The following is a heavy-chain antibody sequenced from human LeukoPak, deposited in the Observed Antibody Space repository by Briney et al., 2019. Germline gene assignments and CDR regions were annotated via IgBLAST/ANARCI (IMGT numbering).Heavy chain of an antibody. J-gene: IGHJ6*03. CDR1: GGSISSSSYY. CDR3: ARHSGTFYYYYYMDV. Sequence: PSETLPLTCTVSGGSISSSSYYWGWIRQPPGKGLEWIGSIYYSGSTYYNPSLKSRVTISVDTSKNQFSLKLSSVTAADTAVYYCARHSGTFYYYYYMDVWGKGTTVTISS. V-gene: IGHV4-39*01. CDR2: IYYSGST. D-gene: IGHD3-16*01.